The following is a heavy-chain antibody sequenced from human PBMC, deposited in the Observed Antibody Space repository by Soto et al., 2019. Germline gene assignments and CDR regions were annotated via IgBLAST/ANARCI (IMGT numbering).Heavy chain of an antibody. Sequence: GSLRLSCAASGFTFGSYWMNWVRQAPGKGLVWVSRIDSDGSSTTYADSVKGRFTTSRDNAKNTLYLQMSSLRVEDTAVYYCARGRPYGMDVWGQGTRVTVSS. V-gene: IGHV3-74*01. J-gene: IGHJ6*02. CDR3: ARGRPYGMDV. CDR2: IDSDGSST. CDR1: GFTFGSYW.